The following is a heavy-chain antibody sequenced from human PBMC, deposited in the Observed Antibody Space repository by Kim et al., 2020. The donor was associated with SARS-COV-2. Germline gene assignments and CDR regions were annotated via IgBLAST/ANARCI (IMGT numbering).Heavy chain of an antibody. J-gene: IGHJ6*02. Sequence: SVKVSCKASGGTFSSYAISWVRQAPGQGLEWMGGIIPIFGTANYAQKFQGRVTITADESTSTAYMELSSLRSEDTAVYYCATPTSPDYYDSSGPISDYYGMDVWGQGTTVTVSS. CDR2: IIPIFGTA. CDR1: GGTFSSYA. D-gene: IGHD3-22*01. CDR3: ATPTSPDYYDSSGPISDYYGMDV. V-gene: IGHV1-69*13.